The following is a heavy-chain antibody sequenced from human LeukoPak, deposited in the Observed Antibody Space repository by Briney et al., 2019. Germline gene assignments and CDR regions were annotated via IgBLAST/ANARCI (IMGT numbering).Heavy chain of an antibody. V-gene: IGHV5-51*01. Sequence: SLNLSCKGSGYSFTTYWIAWVRQMPGKGLEWMGIIYPGDSDTRYSPSLQCQVTITVDKSVSAAYLQWSSLKASDTAMYYCASPPTRECSSISCPLSYWGQGTLVSVSS. CDR3: ASPPTRECSSISCPLSY. J-gene: IGHJ4*02. CDR2: IYPGDSDT. CDR1: GYSFTTYW. D-gene: IGHD2-2*01.